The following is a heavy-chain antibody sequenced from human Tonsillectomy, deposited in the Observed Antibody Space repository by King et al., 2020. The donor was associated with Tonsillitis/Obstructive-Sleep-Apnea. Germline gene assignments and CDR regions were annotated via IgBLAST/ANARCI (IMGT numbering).Heavy chain of an antibody. CDR2: IYWDDDK. V-gene: IGHV2-5*02. J-gene: IGHJ4*02. CDR3: AHGITTGFDY. CDR1: GFSLNTAGVG. Sequence: ITLQESGPTLVKPTQTLTLTCTFSGFSLNTAGVGVGWIRQPPGKALEWLALIYWDDDKRYSPSLKGRLTITKDTSKNHVVLTMTNMDPVDTATYFCAHGITTGFDYWGQGTLVTVSS. D-gene: IGHD3-10*01.